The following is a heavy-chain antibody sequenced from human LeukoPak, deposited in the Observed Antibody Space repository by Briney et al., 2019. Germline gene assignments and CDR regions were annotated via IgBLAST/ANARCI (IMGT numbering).Heavy chain of an antibody. Sequence: GGSLRLSCAASGFTFSSYWMHWVRQAPGKGLVWVSRINTGGSSTNYADSVKGRFTISRDNAKNTLYLQMNSLRAEDTAVYYCARDGTVTAGPFDPWGGGTLVTVSS. CDR3: ARDGTVTAGPFDP. J-gene: IGHJ5*02. CDR2: INTGGSST. V-gene: IGHV3-74*01. D-gene: IGHD4-17*01. CDR1: GFTFSSYW.